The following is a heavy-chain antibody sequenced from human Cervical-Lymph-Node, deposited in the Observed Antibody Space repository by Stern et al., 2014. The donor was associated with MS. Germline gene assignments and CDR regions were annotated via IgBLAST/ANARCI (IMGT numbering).Heavy chain of an antibody. D-gene: IGHD3-3*01. Sequence: VQLVQSGAEVKKPGASVKVSCKASGYTFTSYGISWVRQAPGQGLEWMGWISAYIGNTNYAQKLQGRVTMTTDTSTSTAYMELRSLRSDDTAVYYCARDGITIFGVVITSTDYYYYGMDVWGQGTTVTVSS. CDR2: ISAYIGNT. V-gene: IGHV1-18*01. CDR3: ARDGITIFGVVITSTDYYYYGMDV. J-gene: IGHJ6*02. CDR1: GYTFTSYG.